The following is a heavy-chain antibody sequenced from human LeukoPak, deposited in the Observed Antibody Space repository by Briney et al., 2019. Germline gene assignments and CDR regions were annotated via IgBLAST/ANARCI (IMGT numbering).Heavy chain of an antibody. CDR2: ISWNSGSI. V-gene: IGHV3-9*01. Sequence: GRSLRLSCAASGFTFDDYAMHWVRQAPGKGLEWVSGISWNSGSIGYADSVKGRFTISRDNAKNSLYLQMTSLRAEDTALYYCAKGLLRVGATGTYYYYGMVVWGQGDTVTVSS. CDR1: GFTFDDYA. J-gene: IGHJ6*02. CDR3: AKGLLRVGATGTYYYYGMVV. D-gene: IGHD1-26*01.